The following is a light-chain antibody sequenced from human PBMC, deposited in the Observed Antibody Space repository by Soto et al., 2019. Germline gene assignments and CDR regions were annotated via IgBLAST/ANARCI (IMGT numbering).Light chain of an antibody. CDR3: QQYHSWPLT. J-gene: IGKJ1*01. CDR1: QSLSSK. CDR2: GAS. V-gene: IGKV3-15*01. Sequence: EIVMTQSPATLSMSPGATATLFCRASQSLSSKLAWYLGKPGQAPRLLIYGASTRATGVPARFSGSWSVTEFTLSISSLQSEDFAIYYCQQYHSWPLTFGQGTKVDIK.